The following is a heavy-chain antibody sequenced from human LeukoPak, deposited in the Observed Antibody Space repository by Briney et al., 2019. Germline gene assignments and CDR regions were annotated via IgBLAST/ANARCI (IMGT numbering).Heavy chain of an antibody. J-gene: IGHJ4*02. CDR2: IRYDGSEK. D-gene: IGHD1-1*01. V-gene: IGHV3-30*02. Sequence: GGSLRLSCAASGFSFSSFAMHWVRQAPGKGLEWVAFIRYDGSEKYHADSVKGRLTISRDNSKKTLYLQMNSLRAEDTAVYYCAREGGTGFDYWGQGTLVTVSS. CDR3: AREGGTGFDY. CDR1: GFSFSSFA.